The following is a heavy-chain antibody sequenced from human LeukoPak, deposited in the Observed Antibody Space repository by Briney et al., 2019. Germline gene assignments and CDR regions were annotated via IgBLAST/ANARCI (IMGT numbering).Heavy chain of an antibody. CDR2: INWNGGST. J-gene: IGHJ6*03. Sequence: AGGSLRLSCAASGSTFDDYGMSWVRQAPGKGLEWVSGINWNGGSTGYADSVKGRFTISRDNAKNSLYLQMNSLRAEDTALYYCARAVGYCSSTSCYYYYYYYMDVWGKGTTVTVSS. D-gene: IGHD2-2*01. V-gene: IGHV3-20*04. CDR3: ARAVGYCSSTSCYYYYYYYMDV. CDR1: GSTFDDYG.